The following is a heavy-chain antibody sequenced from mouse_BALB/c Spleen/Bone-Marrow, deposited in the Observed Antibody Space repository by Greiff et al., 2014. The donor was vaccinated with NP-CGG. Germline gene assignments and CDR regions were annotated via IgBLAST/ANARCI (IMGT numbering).Heavy chain of an antibody. Sequence: VKLVESGAELVRPGSSVKISCKASGYAFSSYWMNWVKQRPGQGLEWIGQIYPGDGDTNYNGKFKGKATLTADKSSSTAYMQLSSLTSEDPAVYFCARRGYYGSSYYFDYWGQGTTLTVSS. CDR2: IYPGDGDT. D-gene: IGHD1-1*01. V-gene: IGHV1-80*01. CDR1: GYAFSSYW. J-gene: IGHJ2*01. CDR3: ARRGYYGSSYYFDY.